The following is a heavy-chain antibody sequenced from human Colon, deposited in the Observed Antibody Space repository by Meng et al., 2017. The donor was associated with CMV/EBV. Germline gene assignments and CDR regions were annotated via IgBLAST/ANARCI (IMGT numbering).Heavy chain of an antibody. CDR1: GFTSTTNW. CDR3: ASLGSSSTSDI. Sequence: GESLKISCAASGFTSTTNWMHWVRQVPGKGLVWVSRINSDGSNTNYADSVKGRFTISRDNAKNTLFLQMNSLKDDDTAVYYCASLGSSSTSDIWGQGTMVTVSS. J-gene: IGHJ3*02. V-gene: IGHV3-74*01. CDR2: INSDGSNT. D-gene: IGHD6-6*01.